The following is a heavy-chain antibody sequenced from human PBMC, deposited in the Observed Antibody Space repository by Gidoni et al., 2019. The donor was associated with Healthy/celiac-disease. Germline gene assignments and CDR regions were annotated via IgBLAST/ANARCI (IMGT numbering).Heavy chain of an antibody. V-gene: IGHV3-30*02. CDR2: IRYDGSNK. Sequence: QVQLVGSGGGVVQPGGSLSPSCAGSGFTFSSYGMHWVRQAPGKGLEWVAFIRYDGSNKYYADSVKGRFTISRDNSKNTLYLQMNSLRAEDTAVYYCAKWPHSYDDYWGQGTLVTVSS. J-gene: IGHJ4*02. D-gene: IGHD5-12*01. CDR1: GFTFSSYG. CDR3: AKWPHSYDDY.